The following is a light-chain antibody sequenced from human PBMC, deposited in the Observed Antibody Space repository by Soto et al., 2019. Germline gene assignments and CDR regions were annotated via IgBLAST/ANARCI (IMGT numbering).Light chain of an antibody. Sequence: QSVLTQPASVSGSPGQSITISCTGTSSDVGDYNYVSWYQQHPGKAPKLMIYDVNNRPSGISNRFSGSKSGNTASLTISGLQAEDEADYYCNSYSSNNTVVFGGGTKLTVL. V-gene: IGLV2-14*01. CDR1: SSDVGDYNY. J-gene: IGLJ2*01. CDR2: DVN. CDR3: NSYSSNNTVV.